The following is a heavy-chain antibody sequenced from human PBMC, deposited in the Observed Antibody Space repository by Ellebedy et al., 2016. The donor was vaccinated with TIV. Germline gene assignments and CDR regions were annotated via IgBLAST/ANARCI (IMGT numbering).Heavy chain of an antibody. V-gene: IGHV1-18*01. D-gene: IGHD3-10*01. CDR2: ITSYGGTT. CDR1: GYTFSNYG. J-gene: IGHJ6*02. Sequence: ASVKVSCKASGYTFSNYGIVWVRQAPGQGLEWVGCITSYGGTTDSALELQGRVTVTTDTSTSTAYLELRNLRSDDPDIYYCARVRWATVARGVPFHYGMDVWGQGTTVTV. CDR3: ARVRWATVARGVPFHYGMDV.